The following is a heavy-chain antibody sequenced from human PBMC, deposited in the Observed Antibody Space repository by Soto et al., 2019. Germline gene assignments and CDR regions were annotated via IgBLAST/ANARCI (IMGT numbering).Heavy chain of an antibody. CDR3: ATVAVQVGWFRSDYVPQFDS. V-gene: IGHV1-24*01. Sequence: ASVKVSCKVSGYTLTEFSIHWVRQAPGKGLEWMGGFDPEEGETIYAQRFQGRVIMTEDTSTDTAYMELSSLRSEDTAVYYCATVAVQVGWFRSDYVPQFDSWAQGTLVTVSS. CDR1: GYTLTEFS. J-gene: IGHJ4*02. D-gene: IGHD3-16*01. CDR2: FDPEEGET.